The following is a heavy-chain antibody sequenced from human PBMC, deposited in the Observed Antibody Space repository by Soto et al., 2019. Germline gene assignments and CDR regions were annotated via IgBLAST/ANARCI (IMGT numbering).Heavy chain of an antibody. V-gene: IGHV4-59*08. Sequence: SDTRSLTCTVSGASISSYYWSWTRQPPGKGLEWIGYIYYSGSTNYSPSLKSRVTISVDTSKNQFSLKLSSVTAADTAVYYCARHRCSGGSCYLVSYWFHPWGQGTLVTVS. CDR2: IYYSGST. CDR3: ARHRCSGGSCYLVSYWFHP. CDR1: GASISSYY. D-gene: IGHD2-15*01. J-gene: IGHJ5*02.